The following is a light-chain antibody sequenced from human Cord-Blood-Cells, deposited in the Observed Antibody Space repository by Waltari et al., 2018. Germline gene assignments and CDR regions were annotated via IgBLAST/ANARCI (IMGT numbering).Light chain of an antibody. CDR3: QQYNNWPPYT. Sequence: EIVMTQSPALLSVSAGERATLSCRASQCVSSNLDWYQQKPGQAPRLLIYGASTRATGIAASFIGSCSGTVFTLTISSLQSEDFAVYYCQQYNNWPPYTFGQGTKLEIK. V-gene: IGKV3-15*01. CDR2: GAS. CDR1: QCVSSN. J-gene: IGKJ2*01.